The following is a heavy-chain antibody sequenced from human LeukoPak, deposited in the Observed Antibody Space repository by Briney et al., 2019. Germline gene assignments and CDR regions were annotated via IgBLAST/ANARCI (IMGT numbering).Heavy chain of an antibody. J-gene: IGHJ5*02. Sequence: AASVTVSCKASGYTFTGYYMHWVRQAPGQGLAWMGWINPNSGGTNYAQKFQGRVTMTRDTSISTAYMELSRLRSDDTAVYYCARPATIFGVVYNWFDPWGQGTLVTVSS. CDR3: ARPATIFGVVYNWFDP. V-gene: IGHV1-2*02. CDR2: INPNSGGT. D-gene: IGHD3-3*01. CDR1: GYTFTGYY.